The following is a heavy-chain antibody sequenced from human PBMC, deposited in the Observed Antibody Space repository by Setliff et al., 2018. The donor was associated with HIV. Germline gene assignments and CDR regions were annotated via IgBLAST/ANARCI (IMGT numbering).Heavy chain of an antibody. CDR3: AGGPGTTSIDY. V-gene: IGHV4-34*01. D-gene: IGHD1-26*01. Sequence: SETLSLTCAVYGGSFSGYYWTWIRQPPGKGLEWIGDINHSGNTYYNPSLKSRVTISVDTSKNQFSLELIPVTAADTAVYYCAGGPGTTSIDYWAQGTLVTVSS. J-gene: IGHJ4*02. CDR1: GGSFSGYY. CDR2: INHSGNT.